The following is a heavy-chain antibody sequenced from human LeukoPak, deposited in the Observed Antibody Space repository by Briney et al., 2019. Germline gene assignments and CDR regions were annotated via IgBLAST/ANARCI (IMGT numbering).Heavy chain of an antibody. Sequence: SETLSLTCTVSGGSISSYYWSWIRQPPGKGLEWIGSVYYSGSTNYNPSLKSRVTISVDTSKNQFSLKLSSVTAADTAVYYCAREKRKGIRYCSSTSCWNGWFDPWGQGTLVTVSS. V-gene: IGHV4-59*01. CDR3: AREKRKGIRYCSSTSCWNGWFDP. J-gene: IGHJ5*02. CDR1: GGSISSYY. CDR2: VYYSGST. D-gene: IGHD2-2*01.